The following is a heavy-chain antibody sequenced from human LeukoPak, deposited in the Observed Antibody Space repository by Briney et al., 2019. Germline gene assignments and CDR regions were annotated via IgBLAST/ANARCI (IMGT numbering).Heavy chain of an antibody. CDR2: INPNSGGT. Sequence: ASVKVPCKASGYTFTGYYMHWVRQAPGRGLEWMGRINPNSGGTNYAQKFQGRVTMTRDTSISTAYMELSRLRSDDTAVYYCAREIIPDIVVVVAVYMDVWGKGPRSPSP. J-gene: IGHJ6*03. CDR3: AREIIPDIVVVVAVYMDV. CDR1: GYTFTGYY. V-gene: IGHV1-2*06. D-gene: IGHD2-15*01.